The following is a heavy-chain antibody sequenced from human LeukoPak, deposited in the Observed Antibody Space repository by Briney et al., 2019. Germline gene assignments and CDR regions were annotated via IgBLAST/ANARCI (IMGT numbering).Heavy chain of an antibody. J-gene: IGHJ4*02. CDR3: ASLSGYYDSSGYITH. CDR2: INWNGGST. D-gene: IGHD3-22*01. V-gene: IGHV3-20*04. Sequence: PGGSLRLSCAASGFTFDDYGMSWVRQAPGKGREWVSGINWNGGSTGYADSVKGRFTISRDNAKNSLYLQMNSLRAEDTALYYCASLSGYYDSSGYITHWGQGTLVTVSS. CDR1: GFTFDDYG.